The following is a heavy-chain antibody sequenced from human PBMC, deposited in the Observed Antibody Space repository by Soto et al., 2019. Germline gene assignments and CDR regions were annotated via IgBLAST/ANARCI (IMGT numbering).Heavy chain of an antibody. CDR2: IGGGNDDT. CDR3: AKDRMKHNYVWDWFDI. J-gene: IGHJ3*02. Sequence: PGGSLRLSCAASGFTFSIYAMGWVRQAPGKGLEWVSGIGGGNDDTYYADSVKGRFTISRDNSKSTLSLQMNGLRADDTAVYYCAKDRMKHNYVWDWFDIWGQGTMVTVSS. V-gene: IGHV3-23*01. CDR1: GFTFSIYA. D-gene: IGHD3-16*01.